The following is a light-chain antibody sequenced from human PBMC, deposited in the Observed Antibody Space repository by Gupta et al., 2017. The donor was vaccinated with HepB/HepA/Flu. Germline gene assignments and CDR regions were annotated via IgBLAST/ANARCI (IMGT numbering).Light chain of an antibody. Sequence: DVVLTQSPLSLPVTLGEPASISCRSSQSLVYNDGNTYLNWFQQRPGQSPRRLIYEGSNRDSGVPDRFSGSGSDTNFTLKISSGEAEDVGVYYCRQGKHWPPTFGQGTKVEIK. CDR2: EGS. J-gene: IGKJ1*01. CDR3: RQGKHWPPT. CDR1: QSLVYNDGNTY. V-gene: IGKV2-30*01.